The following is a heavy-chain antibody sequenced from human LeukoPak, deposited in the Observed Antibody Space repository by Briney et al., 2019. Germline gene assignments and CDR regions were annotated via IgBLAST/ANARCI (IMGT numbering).Heavy chain of an antibody. Sequence: SQTPSLTCAISGDSVSSNSAAWNWIRQSPSRGLEWLGRTYYRSKWYHDYAVSVRSRIAINPDTSKNQVSLQLNSVTPEDTAVYYCTRVEDTSGWFDYWGQGTLVTVSS. D-gene: IGHD6-19*01. CDR3: TRVEDTSGWFDY. J-gene: IGHJ5*01. CDR2: TYYRSKWYH. CDR1: GDSVSSNSAA. V-gene: IGHV6-1*01.